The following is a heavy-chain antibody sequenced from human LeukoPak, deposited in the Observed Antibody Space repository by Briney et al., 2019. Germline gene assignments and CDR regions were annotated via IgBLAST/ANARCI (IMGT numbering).Heavy chain of an antibody. V-gene: IGHV4-34*01. D-gene: IGHD1-26*01. CDR1: GGSFSGYY. Sequence: SETLSLTCAVYGGSFSGYYWSWIRQPPGKGLEWIGEINHSGSTNYNPSLKSRVTISVDTSKNQFSLKLSSVTAADTAVYYCARVPVGATNGVDYWGQGTLVTVSS. CDR3: ARVPVGATNGVDY. CDR2: INHSGST. J-gene: IGHJ4*02.